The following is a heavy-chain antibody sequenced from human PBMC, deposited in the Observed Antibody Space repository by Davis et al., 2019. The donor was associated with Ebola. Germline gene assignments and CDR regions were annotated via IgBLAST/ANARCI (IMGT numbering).Heavy chain of an antibody. J-gene: IGHJ4*02. V-gene: IGHV3-11*01. CDR3: ATSSIAARPFDY. Sequence: PGGSLRLSCAASGFTFSDYYMSWIRQAPGKGLEWVSYISSSGSTIYYADSVKGRFTISRDNAKNSLYLQMNSLRAEDTAVYYCATSSIAARPFDYWGQGTLVTVSS. D-gene: IGHD6-6*01. CDR1: GFTFSDYY. CDR2: ISSSGSTI.